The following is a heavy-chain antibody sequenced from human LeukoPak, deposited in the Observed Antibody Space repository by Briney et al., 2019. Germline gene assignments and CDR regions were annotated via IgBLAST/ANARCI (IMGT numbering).Heavy chain of an antibody. CDR1: GFTFSSYA. D-gene: IGHD3-9*01. CDR2: ISGSGGST. V-gene: IGHV3-23*01. CDR3: AKVPFYDILTGLLL. J-gene: IGHJ4*02. Sequence: PGGSLRLSCAASGFTFSSYAMSWVRQAPGKGLEWVSAISGSGGSTYYADSVKGRFTISRDNSKNTLYLQMNSLRAEDTAVYYCAKVPFYDILTGLLLWGQGTPVTVSS.